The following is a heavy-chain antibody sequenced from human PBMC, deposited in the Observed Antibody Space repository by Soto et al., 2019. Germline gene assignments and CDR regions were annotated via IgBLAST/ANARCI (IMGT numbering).Heavy chain of an antibody. D-gene: IGHD1-7*01. J-gene: IGHJ6*03. Sequence: GGSLRLSCAASGFTFRNYAMSWVRQAPGKGLEWVSGISGSGDSTYYADSVKGRFTISRDNSKNTLYLQMNSLRAEDTAVYYCAGDNWNWSYYYYMDVWGKGTTVTVSS. V-gene: IGHV3-23*01. CDR1: GFTFRNYA. CDR2: ISGSGDST. CDR3: AGDNWNWSYYYYMDV.